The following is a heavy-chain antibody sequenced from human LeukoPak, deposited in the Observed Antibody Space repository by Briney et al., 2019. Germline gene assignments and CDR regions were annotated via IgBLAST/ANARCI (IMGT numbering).Heavy chain of an antibody. CDR3: ARDGRGGVVPPGWFDP. CDR1: GGSISSYY. Sequence: PSETLSLTCTVSGGSISSYYWSWIRQPAGKGLEWIGRIYTSGSTNYNPSLKSRVTMSVDTSKNQFSLKLSSVTAADTAVYYCARDGRGGVVPPGWFDPWGREPWSPSPQ. D-gene: IGHD2-2*01. CDR2: IYTSGST. V-gene: IGHV4-4*07. J-gene: IGHJ5*02.